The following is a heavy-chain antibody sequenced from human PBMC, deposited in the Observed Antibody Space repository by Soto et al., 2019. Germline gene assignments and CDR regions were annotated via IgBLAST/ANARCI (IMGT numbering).Heavy chain of an antibody. V-gene: IGHV4-39*01. J-gene: IGHJ4*02. CDR1: DGSISRSTSY. CDR2: VHYTGST. CDR3: ARHLYSGESSGYYGY. Sequence: QLQLQESGPGLVKPSETLSLTCTVSDGSISRSTSYWGWIRQPPGKGLEWIGSVHYTGSTYYNPSLKSRVTRSVDSSKNHLSLKVSSVTAADTAVYYCARHLYSGESSGYYGYWGQGALVTVSS. D-gene: IGHD3-22*01.